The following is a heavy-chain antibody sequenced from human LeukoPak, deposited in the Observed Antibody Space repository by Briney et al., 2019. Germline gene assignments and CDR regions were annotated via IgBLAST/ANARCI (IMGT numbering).Heavy chain of an antibody. Sequence: ASVKVSCKASGYTFTSYDINWVRQATGQGLEWMGWMNPNSGNTGYAQKFQGRVTITRNTSISTAYMELSSLRSEDTAVYYCARGARGRTFVDYWGQGTLVTVSS. CDR3: ARGARGRTFVDY. V-gene: IGHV1-8*03. CDR1: GYTFTSYD. J-gene: IGHJ4*02. D-gene: IGHD2/OR15-2a*01. CDR2: MNPNSGNT.